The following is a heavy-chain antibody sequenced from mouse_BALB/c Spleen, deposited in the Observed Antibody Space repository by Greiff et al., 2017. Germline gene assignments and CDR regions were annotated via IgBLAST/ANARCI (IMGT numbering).Heavy chain of an antibody. CDR1: GFTFSSYG. J-gene: IGHJ4*01. D-gene: IGHD2-4*01. V-gene: IGHV5-6-3*01. CDR3: AREGVYEYDGAMDY. CDR2: INSNGGST. Sequence: EVKLVESGGGLVQPVGSLKLSCAASGFTFSSYGMSWVRQTPDKRLELVATINSNGGSTYYPDSVKGRFNISRDNAKNTLYLQMSSLKSEDTAMYYCAREGVYEYDGAMDYWGQGTSVTVSS.